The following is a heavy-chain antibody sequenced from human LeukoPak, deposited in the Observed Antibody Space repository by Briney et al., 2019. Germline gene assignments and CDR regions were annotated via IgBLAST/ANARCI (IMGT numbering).Heavy chain of an antibody. CDR1: GFTFTDYY. J-gene: IGHJ4*02. CDR2: IHPKSGGT. D-gene: IGHD6-13*01. V-gene: IGHV1-2*02. Sequence: ASVKVSCKASGFTFTDYYIHWVRQAPGHGLEWMGSIHPKSGGTKYAQKFQGRVTVTRDTSISAAYMELSRLTSDDTAVYYCARDPPAAGSTEFDFWGQGTLVTVSS. CDR3: ARDPPAAGSTEFDF.